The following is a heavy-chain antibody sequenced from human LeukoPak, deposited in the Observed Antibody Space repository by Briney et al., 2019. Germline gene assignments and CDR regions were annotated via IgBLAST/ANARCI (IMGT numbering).Heavy chain of an antibody. V-gene: IGHV4-34*01. D-gene: IGHD2-21*02. CDR1: GGSFSGYY. CDR3: ARERRGAYCGGDCYLDIDY. Sequence: SETLSLTCAVYGGSFSGYYWSWIRQPPGKGLEWIGEINHSGSTNYNPSLKIRVTISVDTSKNQFSLKLSSVTAADTAVYYCARERRGAYCGGDCYLDIDYWGQGTLVTVSS. J-gene: IGHJ4*02. CDR2: INHSGST.